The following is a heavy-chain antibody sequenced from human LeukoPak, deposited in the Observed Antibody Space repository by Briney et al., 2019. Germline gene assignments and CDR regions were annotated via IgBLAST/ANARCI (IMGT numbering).Heavy chain of an antibody. CDR2: TYYRYKWYN. V-gene: IGHV6-1*01. J-gene: IGHJ6*02. CDR1: GDSVSSNSAA. D-gene: IGHD5-12*01. CDR3: ARAGGYSGYDKDYYYYGMDV. Sequence: SQTLSLTCAISGDSVSSNSAAWNWIRQSPSSGLEWLSRTYYRYKWYNNYGVSVKSRITINTDTCKNQFSLQLNSVTPEDTAVYYCARAGGYSGYDKDYYYYGMDVWGQGTTVTVSS.